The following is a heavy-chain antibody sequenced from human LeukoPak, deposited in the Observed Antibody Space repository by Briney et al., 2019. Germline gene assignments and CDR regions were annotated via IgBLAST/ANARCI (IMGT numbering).Heavy chain of an antibody. CDR3: AREGQLLLGPY. V-gene: IGHV4-38-2*02. CDR1: SYSINSSYY. J-gene: IGHJ4*02. Sequence: PSETLSLTCSVSSYSINSSYYWGWIRQPPGKGLEWIGSIYYSGSTYYNPSLKSRVTISVDTSKNQFSLKLSSVTAADTAVYYCAREGQLLLGPYWGQGTLVTVSS. D-gene: IGHD2-2*01. CDR2: IYYSGST.